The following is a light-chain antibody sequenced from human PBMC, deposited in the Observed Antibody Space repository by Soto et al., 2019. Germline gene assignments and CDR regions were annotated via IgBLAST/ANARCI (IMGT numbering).Light chain of an antibody. Sequence: EIVLTQSPGTLSLSPGERATLSCRASQSVSSSYLAWYQQKPGQAPRLLIYGASTRATGIPARFSGSGSGTEFTLTISSLQSEDFAVYYCQQRLSWPITFGQGTRLEI. V-gene: IGKV3D-20*02. J-gene: IGKJ5*01. CDR2: GAS. CDR3: QQRLSWPIT. CDR1: QSVSSSY.